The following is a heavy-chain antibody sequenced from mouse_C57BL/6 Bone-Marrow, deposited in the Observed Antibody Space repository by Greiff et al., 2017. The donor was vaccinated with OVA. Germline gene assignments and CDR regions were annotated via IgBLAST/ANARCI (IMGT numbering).Heavy chain of an antibody. J-gene: IGHJ3*01. CDR2: IRLKSDNYAT. D-gene: IGHD4-1*01. CDR1: GFTFSNYW. CDR3: TGGLGRVGAY. V-gene: IGHV6-3*01. Sequence: EVKVEESGGGLVQPGGSMKLSCVASGFTFSNYWMNWVRQSPEKGLEWVAQIRLKSDNYATHYAESVKGRFTISRDDSKSSVYLQMNNLRAEDTGIYYCTGGLGRVGAYWGQGTLVTVSA.